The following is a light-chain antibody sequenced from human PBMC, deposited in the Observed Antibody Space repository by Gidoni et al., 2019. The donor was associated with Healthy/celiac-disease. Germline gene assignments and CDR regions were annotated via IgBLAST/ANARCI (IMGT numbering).Light chain of an antibody. Sequence: EIVLTQSPLSLPVTPGEPASISCRSSQSLLHSTGSNYLDWYLQKPGQSPLLLIYLGPIRASGVPDRFSGSGSGTDFTLKISRVEAEDVGVYYCMQALQTPLTFGGXTKVEIK. CDR2: LGP. V-gene: IGKV2-28*01. CDR1: QSLLHSTGSNY. J-gene: IGKJ4*01. CDR3: MQALQTPLT.